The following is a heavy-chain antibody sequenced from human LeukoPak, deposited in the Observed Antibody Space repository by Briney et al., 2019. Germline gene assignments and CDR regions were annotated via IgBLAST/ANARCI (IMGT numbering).Heavy chain of an antibody. V-gene: IGHV3-21*01. D-gene: IGHD2-2*01. Sequence: GGSLRLSCAAYGFTFSSYRMNWVRQAPGKGLEWVSSINSSSSYIYYVDSVKGRFTISRDNAKNSLYLQMNSLRAEDTAVYYCARGRWDCCSTSCYHYIDVWGKGPTVTISS. CDR1: GFTFSSYR. J-gene: IGHJ6*03. CDR2: INSSSSYI. CDR3: ARGRWDCCSTSCYHYIDV.